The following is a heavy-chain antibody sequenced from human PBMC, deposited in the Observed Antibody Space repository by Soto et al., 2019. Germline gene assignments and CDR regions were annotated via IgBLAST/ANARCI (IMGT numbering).Heavy chain of an antibody. CDR2: IYYSGST. CDR3: ARDFPPYGDYVGYYYYGMDV. Sequence: PSETLSLTCTVSGGSXSSGGYYWSWIRQHPGKGLEWIGYIYYSGSTYYNPSLKSRVTISVDTSKNQFSLKLSSVTAADTAVYYCARDFPPYGDYVGYYYYGMDVWGQGTTVTVSS. V-gene: IGHV4-31*03. CDR1: GGSXSSGGYY. D-gene: IGHD4-17*01. J-gene: IGHJ6*02.